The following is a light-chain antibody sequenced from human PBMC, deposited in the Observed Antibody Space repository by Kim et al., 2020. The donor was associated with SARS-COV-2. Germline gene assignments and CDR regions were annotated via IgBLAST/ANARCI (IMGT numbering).Light chain of an antibody. J-gene: IGKJ2*01. V-gene: IGKV2-28*01. CDR1: QSLVHSNGYNY. CDR2: LGS. Sequence: DIVMTQSPLSLPVTPGEPASISCRSSQSLVHSNGYNYLDWYLQKPGQSPQLLIYLGSNRASGVPDRFSGSGSGTDFTLKISRVEAEDVGTYYCIQALETLNYTFGQGTKLEI. CDR3: IQALETLNYT.